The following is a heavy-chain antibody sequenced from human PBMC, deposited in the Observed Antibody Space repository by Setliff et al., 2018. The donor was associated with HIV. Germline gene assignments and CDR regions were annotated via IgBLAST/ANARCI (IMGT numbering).Heavy chain of an antibody. J-gene: IGHJ4*02. D-gene: IGHD3-22*01. V-gene: IGHV4-30-4*08. CDR1: GGSISSDDYY. CDR3: ARTYYYDSSGYYPRFGYFDY. CDR2: ITYSGSA. Sequence: SETLSLTCTVSGGSISSDDYYWNWIRQPPGKGLEWIGYITYSGSAYYNPSLKSRVTISIDTSNNQISLRLSSVTAADTAVYYCARTYYYDSSGYYPRFGYFDYWGQGTLVTVSS.